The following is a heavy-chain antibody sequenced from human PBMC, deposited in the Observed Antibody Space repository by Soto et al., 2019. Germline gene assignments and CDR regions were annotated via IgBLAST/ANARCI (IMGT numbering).Heavy chain of an antibody. CDR2: IYYSGST. CDR1: GGSISSYY. J-gene: IGHJ6*02. CDR3: ARVPGYCSGGSCSRPHYYYYYGMDV. V-gene: IGHV4-59*01. Sequence: SETLSLTCTVSGGSISSYYWSWIRQPPGKGLEWIGYIYYSGSTNYNPSLKSRVTISVDTSKNQFSLKLSSVTAADTAVYYCARVPGYCSGGSCSRPHYYYYYGMDVWGQGTTVTVSS. D-gene: IGHD2-15*01.